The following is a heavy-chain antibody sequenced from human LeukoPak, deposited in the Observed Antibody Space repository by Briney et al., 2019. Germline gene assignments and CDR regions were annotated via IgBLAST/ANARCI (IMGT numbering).Heavy chain of an antibody. CDR1: GGSFSGYY. Sequence: SETLSLTCAVYGGSFSGYYWSWIRQPPGKGLEWIGEINHSGSTNYNPSLKSRVTISVDTSKNQFSLKLSSVTAADTAVYYCARRGLSLPNGAFDIWGQGTMVTVSS. V-gene: IGHV4-34*01. CDR2: INHSGST. CDR3: ARRGLSLPNGAFDI. D-gene: IGHD1-26*01. J-gene: IGHJ3*02.